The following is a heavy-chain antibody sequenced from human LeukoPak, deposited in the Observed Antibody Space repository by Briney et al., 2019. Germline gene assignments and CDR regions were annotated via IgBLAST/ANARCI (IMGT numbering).Heavy chain of an antibody. CDR2: IYSGGST. V-gene: IGHV3-53*01. CDR3: ARGLSAAASRNYFDY. J-gene: IGHJ4*02. Sequence: GGSLRLSCAASGFTVSSNYMSWVRQAPGKGLEWVSVIYSGGSTYYADSVKGRFTISRDNSKNKLYLQMNSLRAEDTAVYYCARGLSAAASRNYFDYWGQGTLVTVSS. CDR1: GFTVSSNY. D-gene: IGHD6-13*01.